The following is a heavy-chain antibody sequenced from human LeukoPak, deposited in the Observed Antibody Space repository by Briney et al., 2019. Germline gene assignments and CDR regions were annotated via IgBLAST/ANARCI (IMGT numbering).Heavy chain of an antibody. CDR1: GGPIGSYY. V-gene: IGHV4-4*07. J-gene: IGHJ5*02. D-gene: IGHD3-10*01. CDR2: IYTTGST. CDR3: ARDLPSYYFGSGNTFDP. Sequence: SETLSLTCTVSGGPIGSYYWSWIRQPAGKGLEWIGRIYTTGSTDYNSSLKSRVTMSVDTSKNQFSLKLTSVTAADSAVYYCARDLPSYYFGSGNTFDPWGQGTLVTVSS.